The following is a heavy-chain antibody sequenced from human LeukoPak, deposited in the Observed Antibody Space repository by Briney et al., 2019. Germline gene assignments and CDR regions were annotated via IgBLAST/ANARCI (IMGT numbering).Heavy chain of an antibody. CDR1: GGSISSYY. CDR3: ARYSSGWWFDP. CDR2: IYYSGST. Sequence: SETLSLTCTVSGGSISSYYWSWIRQPPGKGLEWIGYIYYSGSTNYNPSLKSRVTISVDTSKNQFSLKLSSVTAADTAVYYCARYSSGWWFDPWGQGTLVTVSS. D-gene: IGHD6-19*01. V-gene: IGHV4-59*01. J-gene: IGHJ5*02.